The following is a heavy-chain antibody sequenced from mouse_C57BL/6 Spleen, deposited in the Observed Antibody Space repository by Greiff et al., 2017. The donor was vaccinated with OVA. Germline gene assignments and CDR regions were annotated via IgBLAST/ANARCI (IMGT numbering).Heavy chain of an antibody. CDR1: GYTFTDYY. J-gene: IGHJ4*01. V-gene: IGHV1-76*01. Sequence: QVQLQQPGAELVRPGASVKLSCKASGYTFTDYYINWVKQRPGQGLEWIARIYPGSGNTYYNEKFKGKATLTAEKSSSTAYMQLSSLTSEDSAVYFCARRSPRDAMDYWGQGTSVTVSS. CDR3: ARRSPRDAMDY. CDR2: IYPGSGNT.